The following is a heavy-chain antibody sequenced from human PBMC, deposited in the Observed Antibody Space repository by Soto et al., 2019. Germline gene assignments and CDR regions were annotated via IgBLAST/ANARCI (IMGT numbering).Heavy chain of an antibody. CDR2: ISAYNGNT. Sequence: ASVKVSCKASGYTFTSYGISWVRQAPGQGLEWMGWISAYNGNTNYAQKLQGRVTMATDTSTSTAYMELRSLRSDDTAVYYCARGCYDILTGYYEDPWGQGTLVTVSS. V-gene: IGHV1-18*01. D-gene: IGHD3-9*01. CDR1: GYTFTSYG. CDR3: ARGCYDILTGYYEDP. J-gene: IGHJ5*02.